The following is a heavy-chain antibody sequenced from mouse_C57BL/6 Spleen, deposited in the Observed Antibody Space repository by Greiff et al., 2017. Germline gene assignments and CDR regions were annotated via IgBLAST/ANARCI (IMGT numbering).Heavy chain of an antibody. V-gene: IGHV1-80*01. Sequence: QVQLKQSGAELVKPGASVKISCKASGYAFSSYWMNWVKQRPGKGLEWIGQIYPGDGDTNYNGKFKGKATLTADKSSSTAYMQLSSLTSEDSAVYFCARRGNYSNYMWFAYWGQGTLVTVSA. CDR2: IYPGDGDT. J-gene: IGHJ3*01. D-gene: IGHD2-5*01. CDR1: GYAFSSYW. CDR3: ARRGNYSNYMWFAY.